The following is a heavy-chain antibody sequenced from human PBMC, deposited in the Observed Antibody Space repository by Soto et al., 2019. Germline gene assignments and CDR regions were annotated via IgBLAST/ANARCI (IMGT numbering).Heavy chain of an antibody. V-gene: IGHV3-13*05. CDR3: ARTDTDFYGLDV. Sequence: EVQLVESGGGLVQPGGSLRLSGEAYGFPFRNYDMHWVRQGTGKGLEWVSGISAAGDPDYADSVEGRFTISRENAQNSFFLQMNSLRVGDTAVYYCARTDTDFYGLDVWGQGTTVIVSS. CDR1: GFPFRNYD. J-gene: IGHJ6*02. CDR2: ISAAGDP.